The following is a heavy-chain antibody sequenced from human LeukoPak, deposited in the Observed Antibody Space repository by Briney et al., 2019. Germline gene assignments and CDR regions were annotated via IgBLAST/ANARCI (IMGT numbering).Heavy chain of an antibody. CDR2: IKQGGSEK. CDR3: ARDQRYCSSSSCPWEPFDY. J-gene: IGHJ4*02. V-gene: IGHV3-7*05. D-gene: IGHD2-2*01. Sequence: GGSLRLSCAASGFTFSSYWMSWVRQAPGKGLEWVANIKQGGSEKYYVDSVKGRFTISRDHDKNSLYLQMNSLRAEDTAVYYCARDQRYCSSSSCPWEPFDYWGQGTLVTVSS. CDR1: GFTFSSYW.